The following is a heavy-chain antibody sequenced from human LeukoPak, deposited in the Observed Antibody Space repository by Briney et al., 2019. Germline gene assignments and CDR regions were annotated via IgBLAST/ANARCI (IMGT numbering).Heavy chain of an antibody. CDR2: ISGTGASI. V-gene: IGHV3-64*02. J-gene: IGHJ4*02. D-gene: IGHD3-10*01. CDR1: GFTSTSHD. CDR3: VKDRTGTYTLDY. Sequence: GGSLRLSCGASGFTSTSHDMHWVRQAPGKGLEYVSGISGTGASIYYADSVKGRFIISRDISKNTLNLQMNSLRAEDTAVYYCVKDRTGTYTLDYWGQGTLVTVSS.